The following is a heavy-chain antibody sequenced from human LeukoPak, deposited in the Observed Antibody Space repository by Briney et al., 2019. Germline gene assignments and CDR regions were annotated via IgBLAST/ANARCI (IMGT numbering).Heavy chain of an antibody. V-gene: IGHV3-23*01. J-gene: IGHJ4*02. CDR2: INGRGGDK. CDR1: GFVFNTYA. Sequence: GGSVRLSCAASGFVFNTYAMSWVRQAPGTGLEWVSDINGRGGDKYYAGSVKGRFTISRDNSKNMLYLQMSSLRAEDTAIYYCANVRVLRGVIIGFFDYWGQGTLVTVSS. D-gene: IGHD3-10*01. CDR3: ANVRVLRGVIIGFFDY.